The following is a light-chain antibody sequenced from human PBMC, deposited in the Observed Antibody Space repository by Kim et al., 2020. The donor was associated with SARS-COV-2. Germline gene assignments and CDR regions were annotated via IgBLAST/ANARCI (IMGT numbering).Light chain of an antibody. CDR1: KNNVGNFG. CDR3: ASWDSSLNAWV. Sequence: QTATLTCTGAKNNVGNFGAAWLQQHQGHPPTLLSYTTNNRPSAISERFSASRSGNTASLTISGLQPDDEADYYCASWDSSLNAWVFGGGTKVTVL. CDR2: TTN. V-gene: IGLV10-54*04. J-gene: IGLJ3*02.